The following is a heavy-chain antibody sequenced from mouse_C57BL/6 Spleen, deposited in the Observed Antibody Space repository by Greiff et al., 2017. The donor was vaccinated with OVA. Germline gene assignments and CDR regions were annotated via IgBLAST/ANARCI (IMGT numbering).Heavy chain of an antibody. D-gene: IGHD1-1*01. Sequence: EVQLVESGGDLVKPGGSLKLSCAASGFTFSSYGMSWVRQTPDKRLEWVATISSGGSYTYYPDSVKGRFTISRDNAKNTLYLQMSSLKSEDTAMYYCARPLYGSSLDDWYFDVWGTGTTVTVSS. CDR1: GFTFSSYG. CDR2: ISSGGSYT. J-gene: IGHJ1*03. V-gene: IGHV5-6*01. CDR3: ARPLYGSSLDDWYFDV.